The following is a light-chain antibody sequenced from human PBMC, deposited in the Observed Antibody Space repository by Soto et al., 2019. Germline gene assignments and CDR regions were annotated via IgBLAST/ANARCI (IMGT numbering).Light chain of an antibody. V-gene: IGLV1-51*01. CDR3: GSWDSSMSAYV. CDR2: DDN. CDR1: SSNIGGNS. Sequence: VLTQPPSVSAAPGQKVTISCSGSSSNIGGNSVSWYQQLPGTAPKLLIYDDNKRPSGIPDRFSGSKSGTSATLGITGFQNGDEADYYCGSWDSSMSAYVFGNGTQVTVL. J-gene: IGLJ1*01.